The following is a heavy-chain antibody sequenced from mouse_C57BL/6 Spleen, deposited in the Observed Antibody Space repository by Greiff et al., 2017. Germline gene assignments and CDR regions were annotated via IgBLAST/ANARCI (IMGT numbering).Heavy chain of an antibody. D-gene: IGHD2-12*01. CDR2: INPSTGGT. J-gene: IGHJ2*01. CDR3: ARGGSYDEEFDY. V-gene: IGHV1-42*01. CDR1: GYSFTGYY. Sequence: VQLQQSGPELVKPGASVKISCKASGYSFTGYYMNWVKQSPEKSLEWIGEINPSTGGTNYNQKFKAKATLTVDKSSSTAYMQLKSLTSEDSAVTYCARGGSYDEEFDYWGQGTTLTVSS.